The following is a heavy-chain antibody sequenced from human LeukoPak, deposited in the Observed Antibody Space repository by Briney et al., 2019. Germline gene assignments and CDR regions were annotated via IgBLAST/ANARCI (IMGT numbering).Heavy chain of an antibody. CDR3: ARDSSFTLVPDGMDV. D-gene: IGHD3-10*01. V-gene: IGHV1-46*01. CDR1: GYTFIQYY. Sequence: ASVKVSCKPSGYTFIQYYLHWVRQAPGQGLEWMGVFNPSGGSIIYAQRFQGRLTMSTDTSTDTVYMDLSSLNSEDTAVYYCARDSSFTLVPDGMDVWGQGTTVTVSS. CDR2: FNPSGGSI. J-gene: IGHJ6*02.